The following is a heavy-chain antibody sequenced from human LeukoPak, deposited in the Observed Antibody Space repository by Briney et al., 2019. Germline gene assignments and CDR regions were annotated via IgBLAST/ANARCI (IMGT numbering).Heavy chain of an antibody. Sequence: GGTLRLSCTASGFTISSNYKSWGRQAQGPGLERVSVMYSGGSTYYADSVKGRVTISIDNSKNTFYLQMNTLTAEDTAVYYCARDGTGYWGRGTLVSVSS. J-gene: IGHJ4*02. D-gene: IGHD1-14*01. V-gene: IGHV3-66*01. CDR1: GFTISSNY. CDR3: ARDGTGY. CDR2: MYSGGST.